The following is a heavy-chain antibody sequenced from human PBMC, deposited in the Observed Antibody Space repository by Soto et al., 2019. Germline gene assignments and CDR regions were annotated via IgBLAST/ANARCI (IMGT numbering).Heavy chain of an antibody. CDR3: ARERVGHSAMDV. D-gene: IGHD1-26*01. J-gene: IGHJ6*02. V-gene: IGHV4-59*12. Sequence: QVQLQESGPGLVKPSETLFLMCTVSGGSITNYYWSWIRQSPAKGLEWIGYVSDSGSTKYNPSLQSRVTISVDTSKNQFSLKLTSLTAADTAVYYCARERVGHSAMDVWGQGTTVTVSS. CDR1: GGSITNYY. CDR2: VSDSGST.